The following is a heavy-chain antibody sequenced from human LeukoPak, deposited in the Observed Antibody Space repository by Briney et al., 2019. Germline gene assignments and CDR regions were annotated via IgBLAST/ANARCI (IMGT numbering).Heavy chain of an antibody. Sequence: SETLSLTCTVSGDSISSYYWSWIRQPPGKGLEWIGYIHYSGSTNYNPSLKSRVTISVDTSKNQFSLKLSSVTAADTAVYYCARDIYSYGCFDYWGQGTLVTVSS. D-gene: IGHD5-18*01. CDR2: IHYSGST. CDR1: GDSISSYY. J-gene: IGHJ4*02. CDR3: ARDIYSYGCFDY. V-gene: IGHV4-59*12.